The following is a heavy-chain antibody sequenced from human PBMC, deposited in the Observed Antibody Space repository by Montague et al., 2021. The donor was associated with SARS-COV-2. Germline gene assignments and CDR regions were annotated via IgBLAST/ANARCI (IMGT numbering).Heavy chain of an antibody. V-gene: IGHV3-74*01. CDR3: VRDGEHWDFDY. J-gene: IGHJ4*02. D-gene: IGHD2-21*01. Sequence: SLRLSCAASGFTFSDYWMHWVRQAPGKGLVWVSRTKGDGTNTNYADSVKGRFAISRDNAQNTVYLQMSSLRAEDAAVYYCVRDGEHWDFDYWGQGALVTVSS. CDR1: GFTFSDYW. CDR2: TKGDGTNT.